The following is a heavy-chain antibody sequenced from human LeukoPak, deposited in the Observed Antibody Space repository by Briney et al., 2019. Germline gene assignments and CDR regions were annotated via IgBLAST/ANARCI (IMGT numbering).Heavy chain of an antibody. CDR3: ARETYYYDSSGYYYPKNFDY. J-gene: IGHJ4*02. Sequence: GGSLRLSCAASGFTFSSYSMNWVRQAPGKGLEWVSSISSSSSYIYCADSVKGRFTISRDNAKNSLYLQMNSLRAEDTAVYYCARETYYYDSSGYYYPKNFDYWGQGTLVTVSS. V-gene: IGHV3-21*01. CDR1: GFTFSSYS. CDR2: ISSSSSYI. D-gene: IGHD3-22*01.